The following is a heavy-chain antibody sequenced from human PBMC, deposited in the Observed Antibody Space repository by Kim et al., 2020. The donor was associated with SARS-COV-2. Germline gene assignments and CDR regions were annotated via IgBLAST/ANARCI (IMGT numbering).Heavy chain of an antibody. CDR3: AREKDDVLTGFYPFDY. CDR2: IYNNENT. J-gene: IGHJ4*01. V-gene: IGHV4-30-4*01. Sequence: SETLSLTCSVSGASIRTDNHFWSWVRQSPGKGLEWLGYIYNNENTFYNPSLSSRLTISGDTSKNQFSLRLRSVTAADTAVYYCAREKDDVLTGFYPFDY. CDR1: GASIRTDNHF. D-gene: IGHD3-9*01.